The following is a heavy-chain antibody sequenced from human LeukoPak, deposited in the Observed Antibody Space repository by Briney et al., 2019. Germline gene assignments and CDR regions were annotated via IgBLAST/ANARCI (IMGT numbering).Heavy chain of an antibody. CDR1: GGSMSSYY. Sequence: SETLSLTCTVSGGSMSSYYWGWIRQPPGKGLEWIGSIYYSGGTYYNPSLKSRVTISVDTSKNQFSLKVSSVTAADTAVYYCARHSIAVADRYFDYWGQGTLVAVSS. J-gene: IGHJ4*02. D-gene: IGHD6-19*01. CDR3: ARHSIAVADRYFDY. CDR2: IYYSGGT. V-gene: IGHV4-39*01.